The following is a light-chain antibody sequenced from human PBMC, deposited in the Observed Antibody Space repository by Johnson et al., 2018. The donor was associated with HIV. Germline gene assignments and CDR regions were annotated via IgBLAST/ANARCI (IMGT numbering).Light chain of an antibody. Sequence: SVLTQPPSVSAAPGQKVTISCSGSSSNIGNNYVSWYQQLPGTATKLLIYDNNKRPSGIPDRFSGSKSGTSATLGITGLQTGDEADYDCGTWDSSLSDYVFGTGTKVTVL. CDR2: DNN. CDR1: SSNIGNNY. CDR3: GTWDSSLSDYV. V-gene: IGLV1-51*01. J-gene: IGLJ1*01.